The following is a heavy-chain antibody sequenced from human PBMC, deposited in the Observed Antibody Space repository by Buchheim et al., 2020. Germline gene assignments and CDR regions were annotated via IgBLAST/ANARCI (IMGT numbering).Heavy chain of an antibody. CDR2: ISSSGSTI. CDR3: ARANYYYDSSGYYQTGVGADY. CDR1: GFTFSSYE. Sequence: EVQLVESGGGLVQPGGSLRLSCAASGFTFSSYEMNWVRQAPGKGLEWVSYISSSGSTIYYADSVKGRFTISRDNAKNSLYLQMNSLRAEDMAVYYCARANYYYDSSGYYQTGVGADYWGQGTL. V-gene: IGHV3-48*03. J-gene: IGHJ4*02. D-gene: IGHD3-22*01.